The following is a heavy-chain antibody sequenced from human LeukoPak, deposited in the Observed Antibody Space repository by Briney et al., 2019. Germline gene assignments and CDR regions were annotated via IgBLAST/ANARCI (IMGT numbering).Heavy chain of an antibody. J-gene: IGHJ6*02. Sequence: ASVNVSCKASGYTFTGYYIHWVRQAPGQGLEWMGIINPSGGSTTYAQKFQGRVTMTRDTSTSTVYMELSSLRSEDTAVYYCARDLGFGELYYYYGMDVWGQGTTVTVSS. V-gene: IGHV1-46*01. CDR1: GYTFTGYY. CDR2: INPSGGST. CDR3: ARDLGFGELYYYYGMDV. D-gene: IGHD3-10*01.